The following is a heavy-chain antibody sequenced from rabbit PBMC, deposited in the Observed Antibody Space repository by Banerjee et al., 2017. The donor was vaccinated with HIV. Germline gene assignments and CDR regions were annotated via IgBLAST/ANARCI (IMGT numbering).Heavy chain of an antibody. CDR3: ATAGLSSYGGLKL. Sequence: QQQLEESGGDLVKPGASLTLTCTASGFSFSSNAMCWVRQAPGKGLEWIGYIYTDSSGTTYYASWAKGRFTISKTSSTTVTLQMTGLTAADMATYFCATAGLSSYGGLKLWGPGTLVTVS. V-gene: IGHV1S45*01. CDR2: IYTDSSGTT. CDR1: GFSFSSNA. J-gene: IGHJ4*01. D-gene: IGHD6-1*01.